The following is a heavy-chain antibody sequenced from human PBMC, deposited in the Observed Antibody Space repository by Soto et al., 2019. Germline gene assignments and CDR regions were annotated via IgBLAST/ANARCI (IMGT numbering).Heavy chain of an antibody. CDR1: GGSFSGYY. CDR3: ARGMPRIVVVVAATMNFDY. J-gene: IGHJ4*02. V-gene: IGHV4-34*01. Sequence: WETLSLTCAVYGGSFSGYYWSWIRQPPGKGLEWIGEINHSGSTNYNPSLKSRVTISVDTSKNQFSLKLSSVTAADTAVYYCARGMPRIVVVVAATMNFDYWGQGTLVTVSS. CDR2: INHSGST. D-gene: IGHD2-15*01.